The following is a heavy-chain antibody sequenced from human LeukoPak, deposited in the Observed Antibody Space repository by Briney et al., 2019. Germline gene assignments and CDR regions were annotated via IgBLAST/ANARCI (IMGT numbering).Heavy chain of an antibody. CDR1: GGSISNYY. Sequence: SETLSLTCTVSGGSISNYYWTWIRQPPGKGLEWIGYIYYSGSTNYNPSLMSRVTISLDTSKNQFSLKLSSVTAADTAVCYCARGSPPYGEKITHYGMDVWGQGTTVTVSS. D-gene: IGHD4-17*01. CDR2: IYYSGST. J-gene: IGHJ6*02. CDR3: ARGSPPYGEKITHYGMDV. V-gene: IGHV4-59*12.